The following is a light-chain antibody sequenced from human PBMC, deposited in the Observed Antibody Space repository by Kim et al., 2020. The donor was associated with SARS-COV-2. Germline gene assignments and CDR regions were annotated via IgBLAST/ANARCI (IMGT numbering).Light chain of an antibody. CDR1: QDISNY. Sequence: DIQMTQSPSSLSASVGDRVTITCQASQDISNYLNWYQQKPGKAPKLVIYDASNLETGVPSRFSGSGSGTDFTFTISSLQPEDIATYYCQQYDNLPLTFGGGTKVDIK. V-gene: IGKV1-33*01. CDR2: DAS. CDR3: QQYDNLPLT. J-gene: IGKJ4*01.